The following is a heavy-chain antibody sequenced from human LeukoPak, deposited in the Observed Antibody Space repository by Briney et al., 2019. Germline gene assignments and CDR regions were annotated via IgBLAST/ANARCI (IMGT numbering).Heavy chain of an antibody. D-gene: IGHD1-26*01. V-gene: IGHV4-4*07. CDR1: GGSISSYY. CDR3: ARVGPSYYYYYMDV. CDR2: IYTSGST. J-gene: IGHJ6*03. Sequence: SETLSLTCTVSGGSISSYYWSWIRQPAGKGLEWIGRIYTSGSTNYNPSLKSRVTMSVDTSKNQFSLKLSSVTAADTAVYYCARVGPSYYYYYMDVWGKGTTVTISS.